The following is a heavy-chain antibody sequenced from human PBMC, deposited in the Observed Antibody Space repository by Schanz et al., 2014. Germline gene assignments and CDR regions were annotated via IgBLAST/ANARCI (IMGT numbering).Heavy chain of an antibody. Sequence: EVHLLESGGGLVPPGGSLRLSCAASGFNFSDYAMCWVRQAPGKGLEWVSAISGGGGTTYDTDSVNGRVTSSRDNSKSALNRQRNKLRAEDTAVYDGEKDGPGGSGSWSADGGMDVWGQGTTVTVSS. CDR3: EKDGPGGSGSWSADGGMDV. J-gene: IGHJ6*02. CDR1: GFNFSDYA. V-gene: IGHV3-23*01. CDR2: ISGGGGTT. D-gene: IGHD3-10*01.